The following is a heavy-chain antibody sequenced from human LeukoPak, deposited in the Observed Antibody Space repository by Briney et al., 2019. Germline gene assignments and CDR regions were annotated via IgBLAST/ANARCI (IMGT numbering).Heavy chain of an antibody. CDR2: IYYSGST. CDR3: ARERGGAREPWFDP. CDR1: GGSISSYY. J-gene: IGHJ5*02. V-gene: IGHV4-59*12. D-gene: IGHD1-26*01. Sequence: SETLSLTCTVSGGSISSYYWSWIRQPPGKGLEWIGYIYYSGSTNYNPSLKSRVTISVDTSKNQFSLKLSSVTAADTAVYYCARERGGAREPWFDPWGQGTLVTVSS.